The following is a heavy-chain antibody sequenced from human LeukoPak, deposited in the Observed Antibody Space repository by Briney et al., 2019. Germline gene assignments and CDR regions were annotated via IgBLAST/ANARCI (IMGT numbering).Heavy chain of an antibody. D-gene: IGHD6-13*01. CDR2: ISISGRDT. Sequence: GGSLRLSCAASGFTFSSYAMTWVRQAPGKGLEWVSTISISGRDTYYADSVKGRFTISRDNSQNTLFLQMNSLRAEDTAAYYCAKVAAAAGLDFWGQGTLVTVSS. V-gene: IGHV3-23*01. CDR3: AKVAAAAGLDF. CDR1: GFTFSSYA. J-gene: IGHJ4*02.